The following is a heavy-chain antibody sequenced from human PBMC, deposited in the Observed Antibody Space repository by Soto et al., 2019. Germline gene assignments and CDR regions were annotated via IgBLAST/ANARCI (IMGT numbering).Heavy chain of an antibody. V-gene: IGHV4-59*01. CDR2: IHYTGST. J-gene: IGHJ5*02. Sequence: PSETLSLTCTVSGGSMSRYYWTWIRQPPGKGLEWIGNIHYTGSTNYNPSLKSRVTILLATSTSQFSLKVSSVTAADRAVYYCARDLTISSTDGPLDPWGHGTLVTVSS. CDR3: ARDLTISSTDGPLDP. D-gene: IGHD1-1*01. CDR1: GGSMSRYY.